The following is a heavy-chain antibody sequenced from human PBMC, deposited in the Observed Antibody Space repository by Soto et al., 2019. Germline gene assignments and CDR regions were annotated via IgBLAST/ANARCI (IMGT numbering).Heavy chain of an antibody. J-gene: IGHJ4*02. CDR1: GYTFTSYG. V-gene: IGHV1-18*01. CDR3: ERVLLNGYSSGYFDY. Sequence: QVQLVQSGAEVKKPGASVKVSCKASGYTFTSYGISWVRQAPGQGLEWMGWISAYNGNTNYAQKLHGRVNMTKDTSTSSAYTELRSQRSDYTSAYYWERVLLNGYSSGYFDYWGQGTLVTVSS. CDR2: ISAYNGNT. D-gene: IGHD5-18*01.